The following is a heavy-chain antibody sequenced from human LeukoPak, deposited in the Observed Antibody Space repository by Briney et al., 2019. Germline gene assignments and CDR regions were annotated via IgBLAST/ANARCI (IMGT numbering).Heavy chain of an antibody. Sequence: GGSLRLSCAASGLIFIGYGMHWVRQAPGKGPEGVAFIRPDGHNKYYADSVKGRFMISRDNSKNTVDLQMNSLRGDDTAMYYCAKEGAASWDVDVWGKGTTVTVSS. V-gene: IGHV3-30*02. J-gene: IGHJ6*04. D-gene: IGHD3-3*02. CDR3: AKEGAASWDVDV. CDR1: GLIFIGYG. CDR2: IRPDGHNK.